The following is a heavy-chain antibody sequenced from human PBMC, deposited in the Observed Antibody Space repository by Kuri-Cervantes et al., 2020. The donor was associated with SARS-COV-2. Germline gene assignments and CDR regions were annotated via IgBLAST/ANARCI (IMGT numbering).Heavy chain of an antibody. CDR1: GFTFSSYW. Sequence: LSLTCAASGFTFSSYWMHWVRQAPGKGLVWVSRINSDGRSTSYADSVKGRFTISRDNAKNSLYLQMNSLRAEDTALYYCAKDHGAHFGYVYVWGTQASAFDICGQAI. CDR2: INSDGRST. D-gene: IGHD3-16*01. J-gene: IGHJ3*02. CDR3: AKDHGAHFGYVYVWGTQASAFDI. V-gene: IGHV3-74*01.